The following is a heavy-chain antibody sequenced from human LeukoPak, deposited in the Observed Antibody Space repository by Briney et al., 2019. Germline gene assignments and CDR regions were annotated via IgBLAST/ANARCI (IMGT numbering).Heavy chain of an antibody. CDR3: ARSGSGYYPWKYYFDY. J-gene: IGHJ4*02. D-gene: IGHD3-22*01. Sequence: GASVKVSCKASGGTFSSYAISWVRQAPGQGLEWMGGIIPIFGTANYAQKFQGRVTITADESTSTAYMELSSLRSEDTAVYYCARSGSGYYPWKYYFDYWGQGTLVTVSS. CDR1: GGTFSSYA. CDR2: IIPIFGTA. V-gene: IGHV1-69*01.